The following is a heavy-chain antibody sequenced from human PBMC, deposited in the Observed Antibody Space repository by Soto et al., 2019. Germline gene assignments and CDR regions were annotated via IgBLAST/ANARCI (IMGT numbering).Heavy chain of an antibody. D-gene: IGHD7-27*01. CDR1: GYTFTSYG. V-gene: IGHV1-18*01. CDR2: ISAYNGNT. Sequence: ASVKVSCKASGYTFTSYGISWVRQAPGQGLEWMGWISAYNGNTNYAQKLQGRVTMTTDTSTSTAYMKLESLRSDDTAVYYCARVSGDPTAFDIWGQGTMVTVSS. J-gene: IGHJ3*02. CDR3: ARVSGDPTAFDI.